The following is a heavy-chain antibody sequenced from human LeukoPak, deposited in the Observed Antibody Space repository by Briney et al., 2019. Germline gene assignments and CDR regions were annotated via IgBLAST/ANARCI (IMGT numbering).Heavy chain of an antibody. J-gene: IGHJ5*02. V-gene: IGHV4-39*07. CDR1: GGSISSSTYY. D-gene: IGHD6-13*01. CDR3: ARALGSSWYRGSWFDP. Sequence: SETLSLTCTVSGGSISSSTYYWGWIRQPPGKGLEWIGSIFYSGRTYYNPSLKSRVTMSVDTSKNQFSLKLSSVTAADTAVYYCARALGSSWYRGSWFDPWGQGTLVTVSS. CDR2: IFYSGRT.